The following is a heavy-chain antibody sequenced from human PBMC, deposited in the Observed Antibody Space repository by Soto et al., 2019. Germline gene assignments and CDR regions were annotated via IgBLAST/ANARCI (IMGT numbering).Heavy chain of an antibody. Sequence: QVQLVQSGGEVKKPGASVKVSCKTSGYNFLNYGISWVRQTPGPGLEWMGWISGENGRTYYAQKFRDRVTLTTVTTASTAYMELRSLTSDDTAVYYCVRVGSTDYYRAGLNWGQGAVVTVS. J-gene: IGHJ4*01. CDR2: ISGENGRT. CDR3: VRVGSTDYYRAGLN. CDR1: GYNFLNYG. D-gene: IGHD3-9*01. V-gene: IGHV1-18*01.